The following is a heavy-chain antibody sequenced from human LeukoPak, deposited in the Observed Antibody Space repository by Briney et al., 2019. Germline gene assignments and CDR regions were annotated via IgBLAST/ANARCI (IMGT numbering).Heavy chain of an antibody. V-gene: IGHV3-74*01. D-gene: IGHD3-16*01. CDR2: VNSDGSGT. CDR3: VCLGLGGLSLD. CDR1: GFTFSRYS. Sequence: WGSLRLSCAASGFTFSRYSMHWVRQAPGKGLVWVSHVNSDGSGTDYADSVKGRFTISRDNAKNTLYLQMNSLRVEDTAVYYCVCLGLGGLSLDWGQGTLVTVSS. J-gene: IGHJ4*02.